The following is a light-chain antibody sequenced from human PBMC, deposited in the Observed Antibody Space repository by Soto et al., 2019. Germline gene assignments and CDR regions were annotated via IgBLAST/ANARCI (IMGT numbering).Light chain of an antibody. V-gene: IGKV1-5*03. CDR3: QLYNSPPWT. Sequence: DIQMTQSPSTLSASVGDRVTITCRASQRISSWLAWYQQRPGKVPRLLIYKASTLESGGPSRFSGSGSGTEFTLTISSLQPDDFATYYCQLYNSPPWTFGQGTKVEIK. J-gene: IGKJ1*01. CDR1: QRISSW. CDR2: KAS.